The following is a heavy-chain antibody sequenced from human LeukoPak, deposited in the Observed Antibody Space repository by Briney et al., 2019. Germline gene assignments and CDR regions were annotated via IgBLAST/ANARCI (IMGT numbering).Heavy chain of an antibody. CDR1: GGTFSSYA. D-gene: IGHD3-22*01. Sequence: ASVTVSCTASGGTFSSYAISWVRQAPGQGLEWMGGIIPIFGTANYAQKFQGRVTITADESTSTAYMELSSLRSEDTAVYYCARDSAYDSSGYGVSSISNFDYWGQGTLVTVSS. J-gene: IGHJ4*02. CDR3: ARDSAYDSSGYGVSSISNFDY. V-gene: IGHV1-69*01. CDR2: IIPIFGTA.